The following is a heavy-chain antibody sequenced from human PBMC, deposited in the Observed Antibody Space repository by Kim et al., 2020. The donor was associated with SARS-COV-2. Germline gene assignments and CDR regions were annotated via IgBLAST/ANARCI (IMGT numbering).Heavy chain of an antibody. Sequence: ASVKVSCKASGYTFTGYYMHWVRQAPGQGLEWMGRINPNSGGTNYAQKFQGRVTMTRDTSISTAYMELSRLRSDDTAVYYCARDGCSGGSCYSWWFEPWGQGTLVTVSS. J-gene: IGHJ5*01. V-gene: IGHV1-2*06. CDR1: GYTFTGYY. CDR3: ARDGCSGGSCYSWWFEP. CDR2: INPNSGGT. D-gene: IGHD2-15*01.